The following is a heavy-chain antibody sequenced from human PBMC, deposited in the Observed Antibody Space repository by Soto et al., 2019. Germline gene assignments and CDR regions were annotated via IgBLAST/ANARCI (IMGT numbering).Heavy chain of an antibody. CDR3: ARDLNLGSFDY. J-gene: IGHJ4*02. CDR1: GFIFDDYA. V-gene: IGHV3-9*01. CDR2: ISGSGGST. Sequence: GGSLRLSCAASGFIFDDYAMHWVRQAPGKGLEWVSGISGSGGSTYYADSVKGRFTISRDNAKNSLYLQMNSLRAEDTAVYYCARDLNLGSFDYWGQGTLVTVSS.